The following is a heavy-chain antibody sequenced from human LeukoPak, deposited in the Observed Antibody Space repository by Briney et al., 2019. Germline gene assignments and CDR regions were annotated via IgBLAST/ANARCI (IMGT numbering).Heavy chain of an antibody. Sequence: GGSLRLSCAASGFTFSSYDMHWVRQATGKGLEWVSAIGTAGNTYYPGSVKGRFTISRDNSKNTLYLQMNSLRAEDTAVYYCARDGGTRSSGWYYFDYWGQGTLVTVSS. D-gene: IGHD6-19*01. J-gene: IGHJ4*02. CDR2: IGTAGNT. CDR1: GFTFSSYD. CDR3: ARDGGTRSSGWYYFDY. V-gene: IGHV3-13*01.